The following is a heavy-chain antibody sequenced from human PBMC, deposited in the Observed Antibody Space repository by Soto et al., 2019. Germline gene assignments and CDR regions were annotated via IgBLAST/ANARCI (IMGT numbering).Heavy chain of an antibody. V-gene: IGHV1-46*01. J-gene: IGHJ6*02. Sequence: ASVKVSCKASGYTFTSYYMHWVRQAPGQGLEWMGIFDPEDGNTKYSQNFQGRVTLTRDTSASTAYMELSSLTFEDTAVYYCATGVASPSSNYYYGMDVWGQGTTVTVSS. CDR2: FDPEDGNT. CDR3: ATGVASPSSNYYYGMDV. CDR1: GYTFTSYY. D-gene: IGHD6-13*01.